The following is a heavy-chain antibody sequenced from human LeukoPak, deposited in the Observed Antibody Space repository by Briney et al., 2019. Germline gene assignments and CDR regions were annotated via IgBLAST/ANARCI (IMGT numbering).Heavy chain of an antibody. CDR1: GFTFSGSA. J-gene: IGHJ4*02. CDR3: ICFDY. Sequence: GGSQRLSCAAFGFTFSGSAMHWVRQASGKGLEWVGRIRKKADNYATAYAASVKGRFTISRDDPKNTAYLQMNSLKTEDTAVDYCICFDYWGQGTLVTVSS. CDR2: IRKKADNYAT. V-gene: IGHV3-73*01.